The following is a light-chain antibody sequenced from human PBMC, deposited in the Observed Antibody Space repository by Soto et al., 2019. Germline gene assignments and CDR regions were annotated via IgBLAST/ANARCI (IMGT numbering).Light chain of an antibody. CDR2: KAS. CDR3: QQYNSYSPWT. J-gene: IGKJ1*01. CDR1: QTISSW. Sequence: DIQMTQSPATLSGSVGDRVTITCLASQTISSWLAWYQQKPGKDPKLLIYKASSLESGVPSRFSGSGSGTEFSLPISSLQPDEFATYYCQQYNSYSPWTFGQGTKVDIK. V-gene: IGKV1-5*03.